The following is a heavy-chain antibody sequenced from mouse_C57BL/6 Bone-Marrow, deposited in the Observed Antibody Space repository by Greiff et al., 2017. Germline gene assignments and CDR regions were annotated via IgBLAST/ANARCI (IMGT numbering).Heavy chain of an antibody. V-gene: IGHV1-81*01. CDR3: ARRSLVPMDY. J-gene: IGHJ4*01. CDR1: GYTFTSYG. Sequence: VQLQQSGAELARPGASVKLSCKASGYTFTSYGLSWVKQRTGQGLEWIGVIHPRSGNTYYNEKFKGKATLTADKSSSTAYMELRSLTSEDSAVYFCARRSLVPMDYWGQGTSVTVSS. D-gene: IGHD1-1*01. CDR2: IHPRSGNT.